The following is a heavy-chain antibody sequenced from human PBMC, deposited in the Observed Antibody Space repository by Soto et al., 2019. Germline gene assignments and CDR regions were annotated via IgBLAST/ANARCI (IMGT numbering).Heavy chain of an antibody. D-gene: IGHD3-16*01. CDR2: LYYSGNT. CDR1: GGSISPFY. J-gene: IGHJ4*02. V-gene: IGHV4-59*01. CDR3: ARVGGVAARTFDY. Sequence: SETLSLICTVSGGSISPFYWSWVRQPPGKGLEWICYLYYSGNTNYNPSPKSRVTISVDPSKNVVTQRLTGVAAEDAAFYYCARVGGVAARTFDYWGQGTVVTVSS.